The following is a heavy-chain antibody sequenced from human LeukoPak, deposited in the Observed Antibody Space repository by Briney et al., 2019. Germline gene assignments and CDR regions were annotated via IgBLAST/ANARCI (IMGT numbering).Heavy chain of an antibody. V-gene: IGHV4-39*07. D-gene: IGHD1-26*01. CDR2: IYYSGST. Sequence: SETLSLTCTVSGGSISSSSYYWGWIRQPPGKGLEWMGSIYYSGSTYYNPSLKSRVTISVDTSKNQFSLKLSSVTAADTAVYYCARVLGGSPNWFDPWGQGTLVTVSS. CDR1: GGSISSSSYY. J-gene: IGHJ5*02. CDR3: ARVLGGSPNWFDP.